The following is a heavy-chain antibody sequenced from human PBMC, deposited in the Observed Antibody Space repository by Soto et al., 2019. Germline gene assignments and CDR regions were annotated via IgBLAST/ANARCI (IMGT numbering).Heavy chain of an antibody. D-gene: IGHD5-12*01. CDR1: GFTFSTYA. CDR2: MSGSGGTT. Sequence: GGCLRLSCAASGFTFSTYAMSWVRKDPGKGLEWVSGMSGSGGTTYYADSVKGRFTISRDKSKSTLYLQMNSLRAEDTAVYFCAKYPEYSVYDGSYFDYWGQGTLVTVSS. J-gene: IGHJ4*02. V-gene: IGHV3-23*01. CDR3: AKYPEYSVYDGSYFDY.